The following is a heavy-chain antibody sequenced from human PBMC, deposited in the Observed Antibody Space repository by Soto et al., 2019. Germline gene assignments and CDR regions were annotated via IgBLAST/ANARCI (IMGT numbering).Heavy chain of an antibody. CDR1: GFTFSSYS. Sequence: GGSLRLSCAASGFTFSSYSMNWVRQAPGKGLEWVSSISSSSSYIYYADSVKGRFTISRDNAKNSLYLQMNSLRAEDTAVYYCATTYDSSGYYNYYYYGMDVWGQGTTVTVSS. J-gene: IGHJ6*02. D-gene: IGHD3-22*01. CDR2: ISSSSSYI. V-gene: IGHV3-21*01. CDR3: ATTYDSSGYYNYYYYGMDV.